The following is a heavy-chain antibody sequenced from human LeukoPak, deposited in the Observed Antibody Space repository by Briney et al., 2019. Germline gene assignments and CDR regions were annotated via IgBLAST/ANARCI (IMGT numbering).Heavy chain of an antibody. CDR1: GFTVSSNY. V-gene: IGHV3-66*01. Sequence: GGSLRLSCAASGFTVSSNYMSWVRQAPGKGLEWVSVIYSGGSTNYADSVKGRFTISRDNSKNTLSLQMNSLRAEDTAVYYCARISVLWYFYAMDVWGQGTTVTVSS. D-gene: IGHD3-10*01. CDR3: ARISVLWYFYAMDV. CDR2: IYSGGST. J-gene: IGHJ6*02.